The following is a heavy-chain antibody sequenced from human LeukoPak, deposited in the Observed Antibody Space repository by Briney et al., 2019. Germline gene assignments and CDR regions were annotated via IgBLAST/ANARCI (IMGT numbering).Heavy chain of an antibody. J-gene: IGHJ3*02. CDR2: ISYDGSNK. CDR3: ARLYDSSGYYADAFDI. V-gene: IGHV3-30-3*01. D-gene: IGHD3-22*01. Sequence: GSLRLSCAASGFTFSSYAMHWVRQAPGRGLEWVAVISYDGSNKYYADSVKGRFTISRDNSKNTLYLQMNSLRAEDTAVYYCARLYDSSGYYADAFDIWGQGTMVTVSS. CDR1: GFTFSSYA.